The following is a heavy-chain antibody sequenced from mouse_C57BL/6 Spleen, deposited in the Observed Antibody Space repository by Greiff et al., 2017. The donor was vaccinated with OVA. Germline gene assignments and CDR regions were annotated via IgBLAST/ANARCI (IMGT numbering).Heavy chain of an antibody. CDR2: ISSGSSTI. J-gene: IGHJ3*01. Sequence: EVKLMESGGGLVKPGGSLKLSCAASGFTFSDYGMHWVRQAPEKGLEWVAYISSGSSTIYYADTVKGRFTISRDNAKNTLFLQMTSLRSEDTAMYYCANIHLAYWGQGTLVTVSA. CDR3: ANIHLAY. CDR1: GFTFSDYG. V-gene: IGHV5-17*01.